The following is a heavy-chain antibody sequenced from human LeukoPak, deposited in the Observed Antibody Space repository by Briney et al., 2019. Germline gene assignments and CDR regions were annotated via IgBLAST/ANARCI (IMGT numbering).Heavy chain of an antibody. CDR3: VEDLFLGYGSGPFDP. D-gene: IGHD3-10*01. Sequence: GGSLRLSCSASGFTFSSSAMHWVRQAPGKGLEYVSAISSNGGSTYYADSVKGRFTIPRDNSKNSLYLQMSSLRAEDTAVYYCVEDLFLGYGSGPFDPWGQGTLVTVSS. V-gene: IGHV3-64D*06. CDR1: GFTFSSSA. J-gene: IGHJ5*02. CDR2: ISSNGGST.